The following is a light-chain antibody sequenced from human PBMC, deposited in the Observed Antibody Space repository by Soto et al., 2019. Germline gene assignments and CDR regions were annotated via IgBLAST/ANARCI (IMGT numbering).Light chain of an antibody. CDR3: QQYGSSPYT. CDR2: GAS. V-gene: IGKV3-20*01. J-gene: IGKJ2*01. CDR1: RSVTSSY. Sequence: EIVLTQSPGTLSLSPGERATLSCRASRSVTSSYLAWFQQKPGQAPRLLIYGASSSATGIPDRFSGSGSGTDFTLTISRLEPEDFAVYYCQQYGSSPYTFGQGPKLEIK.